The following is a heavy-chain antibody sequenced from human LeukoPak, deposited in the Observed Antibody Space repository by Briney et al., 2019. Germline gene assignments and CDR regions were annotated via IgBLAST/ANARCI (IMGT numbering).Heavy chain of an antibody. V-gene: IGHV1-46*01. Sequence: ASVKVSCKASGYTFTSYYLHWVRQAPGQGLEWMGVITASGGGTTYAQKFQGRVTMTRDTSSSTVYMELTSLRSEDTAVYYCARDLYSSGWTDALDIWGQGTMVTVSS. CDR3: ARDLYSSGWTDALDI. D-gene: IGHD6-19*01. CDR2: ITASGGGT. J-gene: IGHJ3*02. CDR1: GYTFTSYY.